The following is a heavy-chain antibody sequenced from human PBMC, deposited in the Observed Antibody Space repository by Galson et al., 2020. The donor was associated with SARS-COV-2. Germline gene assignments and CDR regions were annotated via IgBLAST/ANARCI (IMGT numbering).Heavy chain of an antibody. D-gene: IGHD5-12*01. V-gene: IGHV4-30-2*01. CDR1: GGSISSSGSS. CDR2: IYHYGNA. J-gene: IGHJ4*02. Sequence: SETLSLTCAVTGGSISSSGSSWSWMRQPPGKDLEWIGYIYHYGNAQYNPSLRSRVTMSVDTSKNQFSLNLSSVTAADTALYYCARDSGYGTLDYWGRGIQVTVSS. CDR3: ARDSGYGTLDY.